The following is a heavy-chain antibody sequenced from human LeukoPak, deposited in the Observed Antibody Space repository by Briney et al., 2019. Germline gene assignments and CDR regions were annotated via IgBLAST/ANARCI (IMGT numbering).Heavy chain of an antibody. J-gene: IGHJ6*03. CDR1: GGSISSGSYY. CDR3: ARTTVTPSDYYYYMDV. Sequence: PSQTLSLTCTVSGGSISSGSYYWSWIRQPAGKGLERIGRIYTSGSTNYNPSLKSRVTISVDTSKNQFSLKLSSVTAADTAVYYCARTTVTPSDYYYYMDVWGKGTTVTVSS. D-gene: IGHD4-17*01. V-gene: IGHV4-61*02. CDR2: IYTSGST.